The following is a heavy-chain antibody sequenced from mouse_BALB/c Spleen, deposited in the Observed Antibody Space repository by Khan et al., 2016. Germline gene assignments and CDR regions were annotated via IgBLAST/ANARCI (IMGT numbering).Heavy chain of an antibody. V-gene: IGHV9-3*02. CDR2: IHTSTGEP. J-gene: IGHJ3*01. Sequence: QIQLVQSGPELKKPGETVKISCKASGYTFTNYGMNWVKQAPGKGLKWMGWIHTSTGEPTYAEEFKGRVAFSLETSARTAYLEIHHLTCADTATFFCVRTTRPTFAYWGQGTLVTVSA. CDR1: GYTFTNYG. D-gene: IGHD3-1*01. CDR3: VRTTRPTFAY.